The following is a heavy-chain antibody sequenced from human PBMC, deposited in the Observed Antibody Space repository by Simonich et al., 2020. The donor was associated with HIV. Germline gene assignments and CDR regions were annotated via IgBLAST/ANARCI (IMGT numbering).Heavy chain of an antibody. V-gene: IGHV3-74*01. CDR1: GFTFSNYW. CDR2: IKSERTTT. Sequence: EVQLVESGGGLVQSGGSLRLSCVASGFTFSNYWMHWVRQAPGKGLEWVSRIKSERTTTIYADSVKGRFIISRDNAKNTLYLQMNSLRTEDTAVYFCYGAFDVWGQGTMVTVSS. D-gene: IGHD4-17*01. CDR3: YGAFDV. J-gene: IGHJ3*01.